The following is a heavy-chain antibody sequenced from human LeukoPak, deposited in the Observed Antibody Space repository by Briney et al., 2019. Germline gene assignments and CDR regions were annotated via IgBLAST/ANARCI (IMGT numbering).Heavy chain of an antibody. CDR1: GYTFTSYD. D-gene: IGHD5-18*01. CDR2: MNPNSGNT. CDR3: ARDFRKATNSYGPRVHKTYYFDY. J-gene: IGHJ4*02. V-gene: IGHV1-8*01. Sequence: ASVKVSCKASGYTFTSYDINWVRQATGQGLEWMGWMNPNSGNTGYAQKFQGRVTKTRNTSISTAYMELSSLRSEDTAVYYCARDFRKATNSYGPRVHKTYYFDYWGQGTLVTVSS.